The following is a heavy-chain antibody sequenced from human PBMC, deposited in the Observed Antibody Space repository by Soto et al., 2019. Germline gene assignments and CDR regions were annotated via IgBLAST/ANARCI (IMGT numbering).Heavy chain of an antibody. CDR3: ARGGKYPFDY. Sequence: QVQLQESGPGLVKPSQTLSLTCTVSGGSISSDDCYWSWIHQPPGKGLEWIGYIYYSGSTYYNPSLKSRSTISLDASKNQFSLKLSSVTAADTAVYYCARGGKYPFDYWGQGTLVTVSS. CDR2: IYYSGST. V-gene: IGHV4-30-4*01. D-gene: IGHD3-10*01. J-gene: IGHJ4*02. CDR1: GGSISSDDCY.